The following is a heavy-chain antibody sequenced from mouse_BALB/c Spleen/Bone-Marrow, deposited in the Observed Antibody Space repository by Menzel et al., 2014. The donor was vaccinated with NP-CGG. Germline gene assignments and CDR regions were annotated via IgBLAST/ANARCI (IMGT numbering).Heavy chain of an antibody. CDR1: GYTFTSNW. Sequence: QVQLQQSGAELVKPGASVKLSCKAAGYTFTSNWMHWVKQRPGQGLEWIGETNPSNGRSNYNEKFKSKATLTVDKSSSTACMQLSSLTSEDSAVYYCARSTGTAPYFYAMDYWGQGTSVTVSS. J-gene: IGHJ4*01. CDR3: ARSTGTAPYFYAMDY. V-gene: IGHV1S81*02. D-gene: IGHD4-1*02. CDR2: TNPSNGRS.